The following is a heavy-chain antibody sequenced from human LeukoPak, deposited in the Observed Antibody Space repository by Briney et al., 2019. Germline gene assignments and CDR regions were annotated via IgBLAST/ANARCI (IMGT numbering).Heavy chain of an antibody. CDR3: ARDRLRLGLLWFGEGGIDP. Sequence: SETLSLTCTVSGGSISSSSYYWGWIRQPPGKGLEWIGSIYYSGSTYYNPSLKSRVTISVDTSKNQFSLKLSSVTAADTAVYYCARDRLRLGLLWFGEGGIDPWGQGTLVTVSS. D-gene: IGHD3-10*01. CDR2: IYYSGST. V-gene: IGHV4-39*07. CDR1: GGSISSSSYY. J-gene: IGHJ5*02.